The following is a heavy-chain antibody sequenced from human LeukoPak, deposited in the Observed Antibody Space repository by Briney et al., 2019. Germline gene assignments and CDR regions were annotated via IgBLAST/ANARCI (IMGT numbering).Heavy chain of an antibody. V-gene: IGHV4-39*01. J-gene: IGHJ4*02. CDR2: IYYSGST. CDR1: GGSISSSSYY. CDR3: ARHNSPYYYDSSGTNQFDY. Sequence: PSETLSLTCTVSGGSISSSSYYLGWIRQPPGKGLEWIGSIYYSGSTYYNPSLKSRVTISVDTSKNQFSLKLSSVTAADTAVYYCARHNSPYYYDSSGTNQFDYWGQGTLVTVSS. D-gene: IGHD3-22*01.